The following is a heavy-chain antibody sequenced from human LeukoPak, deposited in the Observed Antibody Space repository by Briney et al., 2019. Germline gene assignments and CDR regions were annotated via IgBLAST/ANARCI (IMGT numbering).Heavy chain of an antibody. CDR2: IYYSGST. J-gene: IGHJ5*02. V-gene: IGHV4-59*08. D-gene: IGHD1-7*01. Sequence: PETLSLTCTVSGGSISSYYWSWIRQPPGKGLEWIGYIYYSGSTNYNPSLKSRVTISVDTSKNQFSLKLSSVTAADTAVYYCARLELPDNWFDPWGQGTLVTVSS. CDR3: ARLELPDNWFDP. CDR1: GGSISSYY.